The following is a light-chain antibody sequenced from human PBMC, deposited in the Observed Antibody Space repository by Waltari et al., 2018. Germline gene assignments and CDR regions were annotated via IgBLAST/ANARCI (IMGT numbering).Light chain of an antibody. J-gene: IGLJ2*01. CDR3: STYSTTSTLVV. Sequence: QSALTQPASVSGSPGQSIPISCTGTSSDVGGYNYVSWYQHHPDKAPKLIISDVSNRPAGVSSRFSGSKSGNTASLTISGLQAEDEANYYCSTYSTTSTLVVLGGGTKLTVL. CDR1: SSDVGGYNY. V-gene: IGLV2-14*03. CDR2: DVS.